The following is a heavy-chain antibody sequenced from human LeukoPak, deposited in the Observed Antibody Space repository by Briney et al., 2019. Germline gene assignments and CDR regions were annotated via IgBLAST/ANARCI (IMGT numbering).Heavy chain of an antibody. CDR3: ARERLPRYSSSWASGRPNYYYYYYMDV. J-gene: IGHJ6*03. CDR1: GGSISSSSYY. CDR2: IYYSGST. Sequence: KPSETLSLTCTVSGGSISSSSYYWGWIRQPPGKGLEWIGSIYYSGSTYSNPSLQSRVTISVDTSKNQFSLKLSSVTAADTAVYYCARERLPRYSSSWASGRPNYYYYYYMDVWGKGTTVTVSS. V-gene: IGHV4-39*02. D-gene: IGHD6-13*01.